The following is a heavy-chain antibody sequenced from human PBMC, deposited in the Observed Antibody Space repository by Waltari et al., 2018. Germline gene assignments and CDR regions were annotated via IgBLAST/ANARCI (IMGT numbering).Heavy chain of an antibody. CDR3: ARGGQSYDFWSGYYTDYYYYGMDV. CDR1: GGSISSYY. Sequence: QVQLQESGPGLVKPSETLSLTCTVSGGSISSYYWSWIRQPPGKGLEGVGYIYYSGSTNYNPSLKSRVTISVDTSKNQFSLKLSSVTAADTAVYYCARGGQSYDFWSGYYTDYYYYGMDVWGQGTTVTVSS. CDR2: IYYSGST. V-gene: IGHV4-59*01. J-gene: IGHJ6*02. D-gene: IGHD3-3*01.